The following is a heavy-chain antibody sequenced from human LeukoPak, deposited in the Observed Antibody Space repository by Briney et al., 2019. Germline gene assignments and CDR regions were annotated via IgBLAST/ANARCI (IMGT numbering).Heavy chain of an antibody. J-gene: IGHJ5*02. CDR1: GFTFSNYW. CDR2: IYVDGRTT. V-gene: IGHV3-74*01. Sequence: GGSLRLSCVASGFTFSNYWMHWVRQPPGKGLVWVSRIYVDGRTTNYADSVKGRFTISRDNTKNTVYLEMNSLSVEDTATYYCIRDFRSADLWGQGTLVTVTS. CDR3: IRDFRSADL.